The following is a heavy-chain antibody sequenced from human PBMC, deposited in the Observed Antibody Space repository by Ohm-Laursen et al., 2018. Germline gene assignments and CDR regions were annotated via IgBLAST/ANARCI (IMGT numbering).Heavy chain of an antibody. V-gene: IGHV3-30*18. CDR1: GFTFSSYE. D-gene: IGHD3-10*01. CDR2: ISYDGSNK. J-gene: IGHJ4*02. CDR3: AKDISMVY. Sequence: SLRLSCAASGFTFSSYEMNWVRQAPGKGLEWVAVISYDGSNKYYADSVKGRFTISRDNSKNTLYLQMNSLRAEDTAVYYCAKDISMVYWGQGTLVTVSS.